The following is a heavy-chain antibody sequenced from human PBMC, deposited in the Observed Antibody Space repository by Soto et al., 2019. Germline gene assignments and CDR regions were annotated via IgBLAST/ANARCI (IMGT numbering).Heavy chain of an antibody. J-gene: IGHJ3*02. Sequence: EVQLVESGGGLVKPGGSLRLSCAASGFTFSSYSMNWVRQAPGKGLEWVSSISSSSSYIYYGDSVKGRFTISRDNAKNSLYLQMNSLRAEDTAVYYCARGGGSGSYYGAFDIWGQGTMVTVSS. V-gene: IGHV3-21*01. D-gene: IGHD1-26*01. CDR1: GFTFSSYS. CDR2: ISSSSSYI. CDR3: ARGGGSGSYYGAFDI.